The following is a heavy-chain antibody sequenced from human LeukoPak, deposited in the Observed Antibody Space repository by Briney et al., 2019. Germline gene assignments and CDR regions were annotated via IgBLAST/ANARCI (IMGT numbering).Heavy chain of an antibody. CDR3: ARSRSSYPDP. J-gene: IGHJ5*02. D-gene: IGHD3-16*02. V-gene: IGHV3-23*01. CDR1: GFTFSSYA. CDR2: ISGSGGST. Sequence: GGSLRLSCAASGFTFSSYAMSWVRQAPGKGLEWVSAISGSGGSTYYADSVKGRFTISRDNSKNTLYLHMHSLSAEDPAVYHCARSRSSYPDPWGQATLVTVSS.